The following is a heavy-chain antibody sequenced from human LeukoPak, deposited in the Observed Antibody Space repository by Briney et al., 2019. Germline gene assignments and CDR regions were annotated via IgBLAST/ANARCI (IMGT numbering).Heavy chain of an antibody. CDR1: GYSFTSYW. J-gene: IGHJ4*02. V-gene: IGHV5-10-1*01. Sequence: GESLRISCKGSGYSFTSYWISWVRQMPGKGLEWMGRIDPSDSYTNYIPSFEGHVTISADKSISTAYLQWRSLKASDIATYYCARHYGASGDFDYWGQGTLVTVSS. CDR2: IDPSDSYT. CDR3: ARHYGASGDFDY. D-gene: IGHD6-13*01.